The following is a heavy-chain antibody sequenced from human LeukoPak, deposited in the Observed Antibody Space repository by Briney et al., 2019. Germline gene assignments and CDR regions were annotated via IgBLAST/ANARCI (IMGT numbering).Heavy chain of an antibody. D-gene: IGHD3-3*01. CDR2: ISSSGSTI. J-gene: IGHJ6*03. CDR3: ARAIFGVVILYYMDV. V-gene: IGHV3-11*04. Sequence: GGSLRLSCAASGFTFSDYYMSWIRQAPGKGLEWVSYISSSGSTIYYADSVKGRFTISRDNAKNSLYLQMNSLRAEDTAVYYFARAIFGVVILYYMDVWGKGTTVTVSS. CDR1: GFTFSDYY.